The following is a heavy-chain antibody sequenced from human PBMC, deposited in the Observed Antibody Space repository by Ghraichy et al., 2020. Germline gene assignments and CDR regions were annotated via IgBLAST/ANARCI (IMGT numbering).Heavy chain of an antibody. CDR1: GGSISSYY. CDR3: ARDLYYYDSSGYSGGPVAFDI. CDR2: IYYSGST. V-gene: IGHV4-59*01. D-gene: IGHD3-22*01. J-gene: IGHJ3*02. Sequence: SETLSLTCTVSGGSISSYYWSWIRQPPGKGLEWIGYIYYSGSTNYNPSLKSRVTISVDTSKNQFSLKLSSVTAADTAVYYCARDLYYYDSSGYSGGPVAFDIWGQGTMVTVSS.